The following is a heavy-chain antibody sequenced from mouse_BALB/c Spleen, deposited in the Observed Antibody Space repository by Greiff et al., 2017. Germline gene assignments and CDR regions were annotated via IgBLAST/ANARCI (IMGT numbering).Heavy chain of an antibody. V-gene: IGHV1-7*01. CDR1: GYTFTSYW. CDR2: INPSTGYT. Sequence: VQLQESGAELAKPGASVKMSCKASGYTFTSYWMHWVKQRPGQGLEWIGYINPSTGYTEYNQKFKDKATLTADKSSSTAYMQLSSLTSEDSAVYYCARSQRGLAYWGQGTLVTVSA. J-gene: IGHJ3*01. CDR3: ARSQRGLAY.